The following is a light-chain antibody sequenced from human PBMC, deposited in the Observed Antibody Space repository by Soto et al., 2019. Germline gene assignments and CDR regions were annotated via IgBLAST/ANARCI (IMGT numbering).Light chain of an antibody. CDR2: DAS. CDR3: QQYNNWPGT. V-gene: IGKV3-11*01. CDR1: QSVSSY. J-gene: IGKJ3*01. Sequence: DILLAQSPSSLSVSPGDRVSLSCRASQSVSSYLAWYQQKPGQAPRLLIYDASNRATGIPARFSGSGSGTDFTLTISSLEPEDFAVYYCQQYNNWPGTFGPGTKVDI.